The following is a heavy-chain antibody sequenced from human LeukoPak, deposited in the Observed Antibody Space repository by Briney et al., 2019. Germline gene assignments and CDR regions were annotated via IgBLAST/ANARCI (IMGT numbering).Heavy chain of an antibody. J-gene: IGHJ4*02. CDR2: INSDGSST. V-gene: IGHV3-74*01. CDR1: GFTFSSYW. D-gene: IGHD2-15*01. Sequence: GGSLRLSCAASGFTFSSYWMHWVRQAPGKGLVWVSRINSDGSSTSYADSVKGRFTISRENAKNSLYLQMNSLRADDTAVYYCARGGSGEVLDYWGRGTLVTVSS. CDR3: ARGGSGEVLDY.